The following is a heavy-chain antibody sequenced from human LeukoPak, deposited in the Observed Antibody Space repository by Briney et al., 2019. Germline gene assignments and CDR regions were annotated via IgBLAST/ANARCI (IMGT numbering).Heavy chain of an antibody. D-gene: IGHD2-2*01. V-gene: IGHV3-23*01. CDR1: GFTFSSYG. J-gene: IGHJ3*02. CDR3: AKDARGFQLHRGAFDI. CDR2: ISVSGRST. Sequence: GGSLGLSCAASGFTFSSYGMSWVRQAPGKGLEWVSTISVSGRSTYYADSVKGRFTISRDNSENTLYLQMNSLRGEDTAIYFCAKDARGFQLHRGAFDIWGQGTTVTVSS.